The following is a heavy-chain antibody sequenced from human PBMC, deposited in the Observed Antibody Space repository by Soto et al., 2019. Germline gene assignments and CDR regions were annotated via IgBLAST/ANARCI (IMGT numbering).Heavy chain of an antibody. J-gene: IGHJ4*02. CDR3: AKFPPYDSSGYYYNY. Sequence: PGGSLRLSCADSGFNFSSYAMSWVRQAPGKGLEWVSAISGSGGSTYYADSVKGRFTISRDNSKNTLYLQMNSLRAEDTAVYYCAKFPPYDSSGYYYNYWGQGTLVTVSS. CDR1: GFNFSSYA. D-gene: IGHD3-22*01. CDR2: ISGSGGST. V-gene: IGHV3-23*01.